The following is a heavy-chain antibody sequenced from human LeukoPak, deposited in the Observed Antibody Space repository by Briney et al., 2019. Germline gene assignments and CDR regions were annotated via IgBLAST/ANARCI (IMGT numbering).Heavy chain of an antibody. Sequence: KTSETLSLTCAVYGGSFSGYYWSWIRQPPGKGLEWIGEINHSGSTNYNPSLKSRVTISVDTSKNQFSLKLSSVTAADTAVYYCASQYYDFWSGLLANNWFDPWGQGTLVTVSS. CDR3: ASQYYDFWSGLLANNWFDP. CDR2: INHSGST. V-gene: IGHV4-34*01. J-gene: IGHJ5*02. CDR1: GGSFSGYY. D-gene: IGHD3-3*01.